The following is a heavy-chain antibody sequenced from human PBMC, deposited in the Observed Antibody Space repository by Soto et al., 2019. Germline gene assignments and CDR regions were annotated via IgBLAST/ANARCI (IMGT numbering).Heavy chain of an antibody. CDR1: GCSIRSSTYY. J-gene: IGHJ4*02. CDR3: ARHSSVSRRPGFDY. Sequence: QLQLQESGPGLVKPSETLSLTCTVSGCSIRSSTYYWGWVRQPPGKGLEWHASIYDGGSSHYHPSLKSRVTIAVDTSKNQFSRKLSSMTAADTAVDYCARHSSVSRRPGFDYWGQGTLVTVSS. V-gene: IGHV4-39*01. D-gene: IGHD6-19*01. CDR2: IYDGGSS.